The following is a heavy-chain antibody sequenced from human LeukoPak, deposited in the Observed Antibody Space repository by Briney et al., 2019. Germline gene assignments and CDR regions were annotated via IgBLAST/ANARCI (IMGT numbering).Heavy chain of an antibody. CDR1: GFTFSSCA. Sequence: GGSLRLSCAASGFTFSSCAMSWVRQAPGKGLEWVAGISDSGGNTYYADSVKGRFTISRDNSKNTLFLQMTSLRAEDTAVYYCARGYYYDTSGYSLPLDYWGQGTLLTVSS. CDR3: ARGYYYDTSGYSLPLDY. D-gene: IGHD3-22*01. CDR2: ISDSGGNT. J-gene: IGHJ4*02. V-gene: IGHV3-23*01.